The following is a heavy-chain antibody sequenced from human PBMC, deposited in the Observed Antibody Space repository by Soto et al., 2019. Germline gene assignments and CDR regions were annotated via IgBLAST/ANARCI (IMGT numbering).Heavy chain of an antibody. Sequence: PGGSLRLSCAASGFTFSSYWMSWVRQAPGKGLEWVANIKQDGSEKYYVDSVKGRFTISRDNAKNSLYLQMNSLRAEDTAVYYCARVGYCSGGSCSGHDAFDIWGQGTMVTVSS. CDR1: GFTFSSYW. CDR2: IKQDGSEK. CDR3: ARVGYCSGGSCSGHDAFDI. D-gene: IGHD2-15*01. V-gene: IGHV3-7*05. J-gene: IGHJ3*02.